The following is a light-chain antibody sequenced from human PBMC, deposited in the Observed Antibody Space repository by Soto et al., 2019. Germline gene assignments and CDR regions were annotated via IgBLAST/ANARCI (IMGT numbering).Light chain of an antibody. J-gene: IGLJ2*01. CDR1: SSDVGAYNY. CDR3: CSYAGGYTYV. CDR2: DVS. V-gene: IGLV2-11*01. Sequence: QSVLTQPRSVSGSPGQSVTISCTGTSSDVGAYNYVSWYQQHPGKAPKLMIYDVSKWPSGVPDRFSGSKSGNTASLTISGLQAEDDADYYCCSYAGGYTYVFGGGTKLTVL.